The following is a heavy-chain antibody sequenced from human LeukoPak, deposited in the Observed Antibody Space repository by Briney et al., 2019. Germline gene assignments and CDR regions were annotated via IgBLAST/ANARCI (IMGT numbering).Heavy chain of an antibody. V-gene: IGHV3-30-3*01. D-gene: IGHD2-2*01. CDR2: ISYDGSNK. CDR3: ARGDIVVVPAEGEASYYYYGMDV. J-gene: IGHJ6*02. CDR1: GFTFSSYA. Sequence: GGSLVLSCAASGFTFSSYAMHWVRQAPGKGLEGVAVISYDGSNKYYADSVKGRFTISRDNSKNTLYLQMNSLRAEDTAVYYCARGDIVVVPAEGEASYYYYGMDVWGQGTTVTVSS.